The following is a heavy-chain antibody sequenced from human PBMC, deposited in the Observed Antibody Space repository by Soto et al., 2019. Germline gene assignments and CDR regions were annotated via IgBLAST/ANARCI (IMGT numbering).Heavy chain of an antibody. CDR2: MNAKSGDT. Sequence: GASVKVSCKASGYTFSDFDINWLRQASGQGPEWMGWMNAKSGDTFFAQRFQGKFNMTWDTSLSTAYMEVGSLTSDDTAMYYCARGNPFNYAGFDVWGQGTTVTVSS. CDR3: ARGNPFNYAGFDV. V-gene: IGHV1-8*01. D-gene: IGHD3-16*01. CDR1: GYTFSDFD. J-gene: IGHJ6*02.